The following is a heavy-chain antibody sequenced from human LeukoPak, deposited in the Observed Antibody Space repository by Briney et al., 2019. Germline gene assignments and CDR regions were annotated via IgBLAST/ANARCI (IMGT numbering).Heavy chain of an antibody. Sequence: SETLSLTCTVSGGSISTFYWSWIRQPPGKGLEWIGYIDYSGSTNYNPSLKSRVIISVDTSNNQFSPKLSSVAAADTAVYYCARGGRGYSYEIDYWGQGTLVTVSS. J-gene: IGHJ4*02. D-gene: IGHD5-18*01. CDR1: GGSISTFY. CDR2: IDYSGST. CDR3: ARGGRGYSYEIDY. V-gene: IGHV4-59*01.